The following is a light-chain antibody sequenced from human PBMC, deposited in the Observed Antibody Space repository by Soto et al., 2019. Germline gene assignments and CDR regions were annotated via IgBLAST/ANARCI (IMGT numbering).Light chain of an antibody. Sequence: DIQMTQSPSTLSASVGDRVTITCRASQTIRYFLVWYQQKSGKAPKLLIFDASILQSGVPSRFSGSGSGTEFTLTISNLQPDDFATYYCQHYNSYSSWTFGQGTKVEIK. V-gene: IGKV1-5*01. CDR2: DAS. CDR1: QTIRYF. J-gene: IGKJ1*01. CDR3: QHYNSYSSWT.